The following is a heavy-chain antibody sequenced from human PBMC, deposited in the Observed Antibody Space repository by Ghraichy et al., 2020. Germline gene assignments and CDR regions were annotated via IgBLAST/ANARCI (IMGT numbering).Heavy chain of an antibody. CDR2: ISSSSSTI. J-gene: IGHJ6*02. CDR1: GFTFSSFS. V-gene: IGHV3-48*04. CDR3: ARDPSDEIWNGYYSNYFYYGMDV. D-gene: IGHD3-9*01. Sequence: GGSLRLSCAASGFTFSSFSMNWVRQAPGKGLEWVSYISSSSSTIHYAHSVKGRFTISRDNAKKSLYLQMNSLRAEDTAVYYCARDPSDEIWNGYYSNYFYYGMDVWGQGTTVTVSS.